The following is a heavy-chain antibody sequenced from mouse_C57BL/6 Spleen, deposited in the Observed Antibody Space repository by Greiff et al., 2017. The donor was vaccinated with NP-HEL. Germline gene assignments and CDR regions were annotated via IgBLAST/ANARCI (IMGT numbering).Heavy chain of an antibody. CDR2: ISSGSSTI. V-gene: IGHV5-17*01. Sequence: EVHLVESGGGLVKPGGSLKLSCAASGFTFSDYGMHWVRQAPEKGLEWVAYISSGSSTIYYADTVKGRFTISRDNAKNTLFLQMTSLRSEDTAMYYCARKEVDYAMDYWGQGTSVTVSS. CDR1: GFTFSDYG. CDR3: ARKEVDYAMDY. J-gene: IGHJ4*01.